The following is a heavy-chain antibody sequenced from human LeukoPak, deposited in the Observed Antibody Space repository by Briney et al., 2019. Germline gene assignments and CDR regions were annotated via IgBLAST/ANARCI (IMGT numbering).Heavy chain of an antibody. J-gene: IGHJ4*02. Sequence: ASVKVSCKASGYIFTSYGFAWVRQAPGQGLEWMGWISALNGNTNYAQKFQGRVIMTTDTSASTAYMELRSLTSDDTAMYYCARDPEGVTPLDYWGQGTLVTVSS. CDR1: GYIFTSYG. D-gene: IGHD3-10*01. CDR2: ISALNGNT. V-gene: IGHV1-18*01. CDR3: ARDPEGVTPLDY.